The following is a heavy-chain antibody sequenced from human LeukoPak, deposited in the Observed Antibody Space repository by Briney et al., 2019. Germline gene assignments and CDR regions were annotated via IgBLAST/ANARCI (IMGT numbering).Heavy chain of an antibody. D-gene: IGHD2-15*01. V-gene: IGHV4-34*01. CDR3: ARGVYCSGGSCYEDY. J-gene: IGHJ4*02. Sequence: PSETLSLTCAVYGGSFSGYYWSWIHQPPGKGLEWIGEINHSGSTNYNPSLKSRVTISVDTSKNQFSLKLSSVTAADTAVYYCARGVYCSGGSCYEDYWGQGTLVTVSS. CDR2: INHSGST. CDR1: GGSFSGYY.